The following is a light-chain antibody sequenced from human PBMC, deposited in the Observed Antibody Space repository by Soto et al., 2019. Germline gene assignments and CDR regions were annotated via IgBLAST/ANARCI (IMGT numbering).Light chain of an antibody. CDR1: EDITNY. Sequence: DIQMTQSPSSLSASVGDRVTITCQACEDITNYLNWFQQKPGKVPKLLIYDASNLEVGVPSRFSGSGSGTDFTFTISSLQPEDIATYYCQQYDSLPYTFGQGTKLEIK. V-gene: IGKV1-33*01. CDR2: DAS. J-gene: IGKJ2*01. CDR3: QQYDSLPYT.